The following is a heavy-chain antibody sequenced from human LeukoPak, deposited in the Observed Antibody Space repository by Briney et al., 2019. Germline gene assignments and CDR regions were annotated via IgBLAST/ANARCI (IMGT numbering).Heavy chain of an antibody. Sequence: GGSLRLSCAASGFTVSSNYMSWLRQAPGKGLAWVSVIYSGGSTYYADSVKGRFTISRDNSKNTLYLQMNSLRAEDTAVYYCARGPPYYDSSGYYYVWFDYWGQGTLVTVSS. CDR1: GFTVSSNY. D-gene: IGHD3-22*01. J-gene: IGHJ4*02. V-gene: IGHV3-53*01. CDR2: IYSGGST. CDR3: ARGPPYYDSSGYYYVWFDY.